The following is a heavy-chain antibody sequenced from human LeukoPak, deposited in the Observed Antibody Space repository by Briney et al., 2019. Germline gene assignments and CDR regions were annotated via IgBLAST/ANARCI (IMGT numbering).Heavy chain of an antibody. D-gene: IGHD2-21*02. CDR2: IYFNAST. CDR1: GGPTRTYQ. CDR3: ARSGWWVTAYWYFDL. Sequence: SETLSLTCTVSGGPTRTYQWSWIRQSPGQGLEWMGYIYFNASTHSSPSLKGRVNISIGTSKRQFSLKLTCVTAADTSIYYCARSGWWVTAYWYFDLWGRGSSVTVYS. V-gene: IGHV4-59*01. J-gene: IGHJ2*01.